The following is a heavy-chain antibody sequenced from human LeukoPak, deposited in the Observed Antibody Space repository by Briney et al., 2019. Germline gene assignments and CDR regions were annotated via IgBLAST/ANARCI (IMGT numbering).Heavy chain of an antibody. CDR3: ARAHGYYIGRLFD. V-gene: IGHV4-59*01. D-gene: IGHD3-22*01. CDR2: IYYSGST. Sequence: SETLSLTCTVSGGSISSYYWSWIRQPPGKGLEWIGYIYYSGSTNYNPSLKSRVTISVDTSKNQFSLKLSSVTAADTAVYYCARAHGYYIGRLFDWGQGTLVTVSS. J-gene: IGHJ4*02. CDR1: GGSISSYY.